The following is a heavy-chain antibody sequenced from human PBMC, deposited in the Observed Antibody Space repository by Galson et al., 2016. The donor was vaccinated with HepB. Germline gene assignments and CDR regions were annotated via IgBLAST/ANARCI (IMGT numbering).Heavy chain of an antibody. CDR2: ISSTSIHI. Sequence: SLRLSCAASGFTFSSYNMNWVRQAPGKGLEWVSSISSTSIHIYYADSLKGRFTISRDNAKNSLCLQISSLRAEDTAVYYCARDGSGYASGWYDSYYYYGMDVWGQGTTVTVSS. CDR1: GFTFSSYN. D-gene: IGHD6-13*01. J-gene: IGHJ6*02. V-gene: IGHV3-21*01. CDR3: ARDGSGYASGWYDSYYYYGMDV.